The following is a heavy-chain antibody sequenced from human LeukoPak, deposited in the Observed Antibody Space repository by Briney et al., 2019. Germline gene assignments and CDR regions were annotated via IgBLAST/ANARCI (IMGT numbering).Heavy chain of an antibody. D-gene: IGHD6-6*01. CDR2: INPNSGGT. J-gene: IGHJ6*03. CDR3: ARNQQLATVHYYYYMDV. V-gene: IGHV1-2*02. Sequence: GASVKVSCKASGYTFTGYYMHWVRQAPGQGLEWMGWINPNSGGTNYAQKFQGRVTMTRDTSISTAYMELSRLRSDDTAVYYCARNQQLATVHYYYYMDVWGKGTTVTVSS. CDR1: GYTFTGYY.